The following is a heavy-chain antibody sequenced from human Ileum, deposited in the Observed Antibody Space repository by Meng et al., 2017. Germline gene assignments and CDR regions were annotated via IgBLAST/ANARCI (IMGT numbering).Heavy chain of an antibody. J-gene: IGHJ4*02. V-gene: IGHV4-34*01. CDR2: INHSGST. D-gene: IGHD3-16*01. CDR3: ARGGGRYGPDFDY. Sequence: QGTLQQLGAGLLKPSETLALTCAVDGGSFSGYYWSWIRQSPGKGLEWIGEINHSGSTNYNPSLKSRVTISVDTSKNQFSLKLSSVTAADTAVYYCARGGGRYGPDFDYWGQGTLVTVSS. CDR1: GGSFSGYY.